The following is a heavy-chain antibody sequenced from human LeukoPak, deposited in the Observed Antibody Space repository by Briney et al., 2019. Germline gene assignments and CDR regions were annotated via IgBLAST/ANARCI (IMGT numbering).Heavy chain of an antibody. Sequence: SVKVSCKASGGTFSSYAISWVRQAPGQGLEWMGRIIPILGIANYAQKFQGRVTITADKSTNTAYMELSSLRSEDTAVYYCAGHHPRNTVDFWGQGTLVTVSS. CDR1: GGTFSSYA. D-gene: IGHD2/OR15-2a*01. V-gene: IGHV1-69*04. CDR3: AGHHPRNTVDF. CDR2: IIPILGIA. J-gene: IGHJ4*02.